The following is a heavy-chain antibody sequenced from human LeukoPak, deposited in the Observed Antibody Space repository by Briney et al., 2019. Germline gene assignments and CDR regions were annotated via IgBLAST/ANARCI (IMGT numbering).Heavy chain of an antibody. CDR2: IIPILGIA. V-gene: IGHV1-69*04. CDR3: ARVARVRGVIITPYYFDY. Sequence: SVKVSCKASGGTFSSYAISWVRQAPGQGLEWMGRIIPILGIANYAQKFQGRVTITADKSTSTAYMELSSLRSEDTAVYYCARVARVRGVIITPYYFDYWGQGTLVTVSS. D-gene: IGHD3-10*01. CDR1: GGTFSSYA. J-gene: IGHJ4*02.